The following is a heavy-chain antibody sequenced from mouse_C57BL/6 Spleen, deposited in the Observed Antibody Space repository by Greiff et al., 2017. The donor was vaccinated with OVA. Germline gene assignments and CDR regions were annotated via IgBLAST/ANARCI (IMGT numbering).Heavy chain of an antibody. J-gene: IGHJ4*01. CDR3: ARHGSSGYDAMDY. D-gene: IGHD3-2*02. CDR2: ISSGGSYT. CDR1: GFTFSSYG. Sequence: EVQLQQSGGDLVKPGGSLKLSCAASGFTFSSYGMSWVRQTPDKRLEWVATISSGGSYTYYPDSVKGRFTISRDNAKNTLYLQMSSLKSEDTAMYYCARHGSSGYDAMDYWGQGTSVTVSS. V-gene: IGHV5-6*01.